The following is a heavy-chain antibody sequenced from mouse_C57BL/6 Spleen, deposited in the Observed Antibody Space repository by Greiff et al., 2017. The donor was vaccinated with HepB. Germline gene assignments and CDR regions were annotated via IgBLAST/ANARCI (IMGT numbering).Heavy chain of an antibody. Sequence: EVKLMESGGGLVKPGGSLKLSCAASGFTFSDYGMHWVRQAPEKGLEWVAYISSGSSTIYYADKVKGRFTISRDNAKNTLFLQMTSLRSEDTAMYYCARKATVVARYYAMDYWGQGTSVTVSS. CDR1: GFTFSDYG. D-gene: IGHD1-1*01. CDR2: ISSGSSTI. J-gene: IGHJ4*01. CDR3: ARKATVVARYYAMDY. V-gene: IGHV5-17*01.